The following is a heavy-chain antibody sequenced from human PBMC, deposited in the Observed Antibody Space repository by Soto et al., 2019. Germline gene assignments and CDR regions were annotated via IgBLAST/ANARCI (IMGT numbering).Heavy chain of an antibody. CDR1: GGSISSGRYY. CDR2: IYYSGST. J-gene: IGHJ5*02. CDR3: ARERNDFSSVAGWFDP. Sequence: QVQLQESGPGLVKPSQTLSLTCTVSGGSISSGRYYWSWIRQHPGKGLEWIGYIYYSGSTYYNPSLKSRVTISKDTSKNQSSLRLSSVTAADTAVYYCARERNDFSSVAGWFDPWGQGILVTVSS. V-gene: IGHV4-31*03. D-gene: IGHD3-3*01.